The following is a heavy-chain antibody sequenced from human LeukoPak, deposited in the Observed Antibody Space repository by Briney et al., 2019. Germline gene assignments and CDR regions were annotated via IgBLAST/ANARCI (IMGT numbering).Heavy chain of an antibody. CDR3: ARIQLGYCSSTSCYNLPGVRFDP. Sequence: SETLSLTCTVSGGSISSGGYYWSWIRQHPGQGLEWIGYIYYSGSTYYNPSLKSRVTISVDTSKNQFSLKLSSVTAADTAVYYCARIQLGYCSSTSCYNLPGVRFDPWGQGTLVTVSS. J-gene: IGHJ5*02. D-gene: IGHD2-2*02. CDR1: GGSISSGGYY. V-gene: IGHV4-31*03. CDR2: IYYSGST.